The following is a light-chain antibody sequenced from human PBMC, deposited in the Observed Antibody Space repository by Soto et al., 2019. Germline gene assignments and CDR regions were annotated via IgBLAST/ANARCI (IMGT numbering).Light chain of an antibody. V-gene: IGKV3-20*01. Sequence: EIVLTQSPVTLSLSPWERATLSCRASESVSSSYLAWYQQKPGQAPRLLIYGASSRATGIPDRFSGSGSGTDFTLTISRLEPEDFAVYYCQQYGSSPWTFGQGTKVDIK. J-gene: IGKJ1*01. CDR2: GAS. CDR3: QQYGSSPWT. CDR1: ESVSSSY.